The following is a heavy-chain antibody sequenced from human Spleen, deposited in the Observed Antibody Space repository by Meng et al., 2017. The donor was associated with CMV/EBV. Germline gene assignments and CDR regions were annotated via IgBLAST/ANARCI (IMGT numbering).Heavy chain of an antibody. CDR2: LSAYNGNT. Sequence: ASVKVSCKASGYTFTSYGISWVRQAPGQGLEWMGWLSAYNGNTNYAHKLQGRVTMTTDPSTSTAYMELRSIRSDDTAVYYCARWSPSRVFFGMDVWGQGTTVTVSS. D-gene: IGHD3-10*01. CDR3: ARWSPSRVFFGMDV. V-gene: IGHV1-18*01. J-gene: IGHJ6*02. CDR1: GYTFTSYG.